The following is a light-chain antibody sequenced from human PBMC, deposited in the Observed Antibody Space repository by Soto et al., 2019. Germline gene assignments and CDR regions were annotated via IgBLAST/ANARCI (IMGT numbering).Light chain of an antibody. Sequence: EIVLTQSPGTLSFSPGERATLSCRAIQSVSSSYLAWYQQKPGQASRLLIYGAFNRATGIPARFSGSGSGTHFTLTISSLEPEDFAVYYCQQRNIWPPVTFGQGTRLDIK. J-gene: IGKJ5*01. CDR1: QSVSSSY. CDR2: GAF. CDR3: QQRNIWPPVT. V-gene: IGKV3-11*01.